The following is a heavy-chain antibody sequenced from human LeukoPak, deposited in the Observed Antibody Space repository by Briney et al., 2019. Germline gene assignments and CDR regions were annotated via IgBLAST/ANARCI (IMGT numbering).Heavy chain of an antibody. Sequence: PSETLSLTCAVSGGSISRSDWWSWVRQSPGKGLEWIGEIFHSGSTKYNPSLKSRVTISVDKSKNQFSLNRTSVTAADTAMYYCARDASLQTGAFDVWGQGTMVTVSS. CDR1: GGSISRSDW. CDR3: ARDASLQTGAFDV. CDR2: IFHSGST. J-gene: IGHJ3*01. V-gene: IGHV4-4*02. D-gene: IGHD5-24*01.